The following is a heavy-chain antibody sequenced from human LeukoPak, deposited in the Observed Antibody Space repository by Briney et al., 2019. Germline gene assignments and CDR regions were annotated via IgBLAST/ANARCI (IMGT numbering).Heavy chain of an antibody. CDR3: AKSHYGSGSYLGFDY. CDR2: ISGSGGST. D-gene: IGHD3-10*01. Sequence: HPGGTLRLSCAASGFTFSSYGMSWVRQAPGKGLEWVSAISGSGGSTYYADSVKGRFTISRDNSKNTLYLQMNSLRAEDTAVYYCAKSHYGSGSYLGFDYWGQGTLVTVSS. CDR1: GFTFSSYG. V-gene: IGHV3-23*01. J-gene: IGHJ4*02.